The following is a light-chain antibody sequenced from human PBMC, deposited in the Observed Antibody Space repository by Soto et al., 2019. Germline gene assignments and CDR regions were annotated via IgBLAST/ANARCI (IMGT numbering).Light chain of an antibody. CDR2: DVG. CDR1: SSDVGGYNY. J-gene: IGLJ2*01. V-gene: IGLV2-14*01. CDR3: RSYTSSTTRV. Sequence: QSALTQPASVSGSPGQSITISCTGTSSDVGGYNYVSWYQQHPGKAPKLMIYDVGNRPSGVSNRFSGSKSGNTASLPISGLQAEYEADYYCRSYTSSTTRVFGGGTKLTVL.